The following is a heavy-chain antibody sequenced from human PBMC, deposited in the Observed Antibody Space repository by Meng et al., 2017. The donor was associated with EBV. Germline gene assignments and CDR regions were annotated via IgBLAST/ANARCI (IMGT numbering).Heavy chain of an antibody. J-gene: IGHJ4*02. CDR1: GFTCRSYS. V-gene: IGHV3-21*01. CDR3: ARDRTSNRFDY. D-gene: IGHD2-8*01. Sequence: EVQLEESGGGLAKPGESLRLSCAASGFTCRSYSMNWVRLAPGKGLEWVSSISSNSIDIYYADLVKGRFTISRDNAKNSLFLQMNSLRAEDTAVYYCARDRTSNRFDYWGQGTLVTVSS. CDR2: ISSNSIDI.